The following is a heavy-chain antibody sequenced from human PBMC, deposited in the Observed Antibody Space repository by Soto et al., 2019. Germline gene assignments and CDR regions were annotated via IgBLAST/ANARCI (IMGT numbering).Heavy chain of an antibody. CDR1: GFSFGSYE. V-gene: IGHV3-30*04. Sequence: GGSLRLFCAGSGFSFGSYEMHWVRQAPGKGLEWVTFTSYDGSINYYADSVKGRFTMSRDNSKNLLYLQMNSLRTEDTAVYYCATLVGPFWSGYHPESDYYYGMDVWGQGTTVTVSS. CDR3: ATLVGPFWSGYHPESDYYYGMDV. D-gene: IGHD3-3*01. CDR2: TSYDGSIN. J-gene: IGHJ6*02.